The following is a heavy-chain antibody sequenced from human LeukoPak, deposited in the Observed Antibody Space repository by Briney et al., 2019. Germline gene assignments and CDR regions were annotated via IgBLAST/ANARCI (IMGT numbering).Heavy chain of an antibody. CDR2: ISAYNGNT. V-gene: IGHV1-18*01. Sequence: ASVKVSCKASGHTFTSYGISWVRQAPGQGLEWMGWISAYNGNTNYAQKLQGRVTMTTDTSTSTAYMELRSLRSDDTAVYYCASPYYYGSGTTYGMDVWGQGTTVTVSS. D-gene: IGHD3-10*01. CDR3: ASPYYYGSGTTYGMDV. J-gene: IGHJ6*02. CDR1: GHTFTSYG.